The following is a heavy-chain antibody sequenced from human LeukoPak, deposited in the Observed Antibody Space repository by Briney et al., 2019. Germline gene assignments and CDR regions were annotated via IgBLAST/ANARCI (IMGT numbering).Heavy chain of an antibody. Sequence: GASVKVSCKASGYTFTSYYMHWVRQAPGQGLEWMGIINPSGGSTSYAQKFQGRVTMTRDTSTSTAYMELSSLRSEDMAVYYCASPNRGYSYGYVYWGQGTLVTVSS. CDR1: GYTFTSYY. D-gene: IGHD5-18*01. CDR2: INPSGGST. V-gene: IGHV1-46*01. CDR3: ASPNRGYSYGYVY. J-gene: IGHJ4*02.